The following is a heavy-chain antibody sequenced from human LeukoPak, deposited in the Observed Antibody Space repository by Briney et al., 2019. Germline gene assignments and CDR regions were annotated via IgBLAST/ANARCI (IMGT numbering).Heavy chain of an antibody. CDR3: TRDAYNFNDFDY. CDR2: VSSHGNDG. V-gene: IGHV3-30*17. Sequence: GGSLRLSCAVSEFTFSNYAMHWVRQPPGKGLEWGAVVSSHGNDGYYADSVRGGFTISRDNSKNTLYLQIDSLRLEDTAIYYCTRDAYNFNDFDYWGQGTLVTVSS. J-gene: IGHJ4*02. CDR1: EFTFSNYA. D-gene: IGHD5-24*01.